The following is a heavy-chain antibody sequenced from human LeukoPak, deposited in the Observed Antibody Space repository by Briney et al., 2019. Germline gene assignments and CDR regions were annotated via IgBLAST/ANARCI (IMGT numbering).Heavy chain of an antibody. D-gene: IGHD3-22*01. CDR1: GFTVSSNY. CDR3: ARALQIDYYDSSGYNY. V-gene: IGHV3-53*01. J-gene: IGHJ4*02. Sequence: GGSLRLSCAASGFTVSSNYMSWVRQAPGKGLEWVSVIYSGGSTCYADSVKGRFTISRDNSKNALYLQMNSLRAEDTAVYYCARALQIDYYDSSGYNYWGQGTLVTVSS. CDR2: IYSGGST.